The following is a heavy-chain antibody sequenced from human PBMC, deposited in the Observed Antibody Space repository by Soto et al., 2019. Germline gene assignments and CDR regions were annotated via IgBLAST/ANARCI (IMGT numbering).Heavy chain of an antibody. CDR2: IYYSGST. J-gene: IGHJ5*02. D-gene: IGHD3-10*01. V-gene: IGHV4-39*01. CDR1: GGSISSSSYY. Sequence: SETLSLTCTVSGGSISSSSYYWGWIRQPPGKGLEWIGSIYYSGSTYYNPSLKSRVTISVDTSKNQFSLKLSSVTAADTAVYYCARCGFRSFMFAPWGQGTLVTVSS. CDR3: ARCGFRSFMFAP.